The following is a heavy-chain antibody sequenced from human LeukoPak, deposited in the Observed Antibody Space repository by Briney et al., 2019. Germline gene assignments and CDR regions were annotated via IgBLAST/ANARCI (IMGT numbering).Heavy chain of an antibody. J-gene: IGHJ6*03. CDR1: GGSISSYY. V-gene: IGHV4-59*01. CDR3: ARVESSSWGLNYYYYMDV. D-gene: IGHD6-13*01. CDR2: IYYSGST. Sequence: PSETLSLTCTVSGGSISSYYWSWIRQPPGKGLEWIGDIYYSGSTNYNPSLKSRVTISVDTSKNQFSLKLSSVTAADTAVYYCARVESSSWGLNYYYYMDVWGKGTTVTVSS.